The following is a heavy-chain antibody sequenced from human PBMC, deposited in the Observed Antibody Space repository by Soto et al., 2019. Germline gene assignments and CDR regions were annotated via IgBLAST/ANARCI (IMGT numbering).Heavy chain of an antibody. CDR1: GGSITSTSYY. V-gene: IGHV4-39*01. CDR3: ARVAALVGAARYWYFDL. Sequence: QLHLQESGPGLVEPSETLSLTCAVSGGSITSTSYYWGWIRQPPGEGLEWIGSIDYRGNIYYKSSPKNPPCIPVDTSKNQFSRYLTSVTAADSAVYHCARVAALVGAARYWYFDLWGRGTRVSV. D-gene: IGHD2-15*01. CDR2: IDYRGNI. J-gene: IGHJ2*01.